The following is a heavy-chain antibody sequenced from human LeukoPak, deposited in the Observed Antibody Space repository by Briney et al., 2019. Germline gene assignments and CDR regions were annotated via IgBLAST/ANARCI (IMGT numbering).Heavy chain of an antibody. CDR3: AREPGGAAAGFSFDY. D-gene: IGHD6-13*01. J-gene: IGHJ4*02. CDR1: GGSISSSSYY. CDR2: IYYSGGT. Sequence: SETLSLTCTVSGGSISSSSYYWGWIRQPPGKGLEWIGSIYYSGGTYYNPSLKSRVTISVDTSKNQFSLKLSSVTAADTAVYYCAREPGGAAAGFSFDYWGQGTLVTVSS. V-gene: IGHV4-39*07.